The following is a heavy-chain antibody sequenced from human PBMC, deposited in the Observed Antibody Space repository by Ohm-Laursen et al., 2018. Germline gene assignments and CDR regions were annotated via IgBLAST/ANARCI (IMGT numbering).Heavy chain of an antibody. V-gene: IGHV3-74*03. CDR3: ARGSSRDYRE. D-gene: IGHD4-11*01. CDR2: VNGDGSST. CDR1: GFIFSNYW. Sequence: SLRLSCTASGFIFSNYWMHWVRQGPAKGLVWISRVNGDGSSTTYADSVKGRFTISRDNGQNVLYLQMTRLRADDTAIYYCARGSSRDYREWGQGTLVTVSS. J-gene: IGHJ4*02.